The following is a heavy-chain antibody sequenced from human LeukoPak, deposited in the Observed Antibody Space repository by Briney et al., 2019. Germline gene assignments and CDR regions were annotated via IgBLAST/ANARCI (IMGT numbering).Heavy chain of an antibody. CDR1: GFTFSSYS. CDR3: ARDSLLWFGELSSLFDY. CDR2: ISSSSSYI. D-gene: IGHD3-10*01. V-gene: IGHV3-21*01. J-gene: IGHJ4*02. Sequence: GGSLRLSCAASGFTFSSYSMNWVRQAPGKGLEWVSSISSSSSYIYYADSVKGRFTISRDNAKNSLYLQMNSLRAEDTAVYYCARDSLLWFGELSSLFDYWGQGTLVTVSS.